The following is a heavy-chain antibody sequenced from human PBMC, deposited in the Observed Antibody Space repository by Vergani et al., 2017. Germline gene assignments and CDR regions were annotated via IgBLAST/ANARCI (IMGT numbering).Heavy chain of an antibody. D-gene: IGHD3-22*01. CDR2: IYYSGST. CDR1: GGSISSGGYY. Sequence: QVQLQESGPGLVKPSQTLSLTCTVSGGSISSGGYYWSWIRQHPGKGLEWIGYIYYSGSTYYNPSLKRRVTISVDTSKNQFSLKLSSVTAADTAVYYCARVTLDGSGYFGNDAFDIWGQGTMVTVSS. CDR3: ARVTLDGSGYFGNDAFDI. J-gene: IGHJ3*02. V-gene: IGHV4-31*03.